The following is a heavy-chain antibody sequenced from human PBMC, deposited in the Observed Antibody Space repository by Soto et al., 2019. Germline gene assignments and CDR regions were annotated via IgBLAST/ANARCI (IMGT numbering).Heavy chain of an antibody. J-gene: IGHJ4*02. CDR2: IIPIFGTA. CDR3: ARGRWLRLDQFDY. V-gene: IGHV1-69*13. Sequence: GASVKVSCKASGGTFSSYAISWVRQAPGQGLEWMGGIIPIFGTANYAQKFQGRVTITADESASTAYMELSSLRSEDTAVYYCARGRWLRLDQFDYWGQGNLVTVSS. CDR1: GGTFSSYA. D-gene: IGHD5-12*01.